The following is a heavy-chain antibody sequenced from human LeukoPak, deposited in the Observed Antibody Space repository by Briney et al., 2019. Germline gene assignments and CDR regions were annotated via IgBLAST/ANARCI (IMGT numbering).Heavy chain of an antibody. CDR2: ISAYNGNT. CDR1: GYTFTRYG. J-gene: IGHJ6*03. Sequence: GASVKVSCKASGYTFTRYGISWVRQAPGQGLEWMGWISAYNGNTNYAQKLQGRVTMTTDTSTSTAYMELRSLRSDDTAVYYCAILCTDGFNHYYMDVWGKRTTVTVSS. V-gene: IGHV1-18*01. CDR3: AILCTDGFNHYYMDV. D-gene: IGHD5-24*01.